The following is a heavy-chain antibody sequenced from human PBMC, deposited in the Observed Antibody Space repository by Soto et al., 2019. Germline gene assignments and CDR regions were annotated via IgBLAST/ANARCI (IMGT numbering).Heavy chain of an antibody. CDR2: INPNSGGT. V-gene: IGHV1-2*04. Sequence: ASWKVSCKASGYTLNGYYMHWVRHALGQALESVGWINPNSGGTNYAQKFQGWVTMTRDTSISTAYMELIRLRSDDTAVYYCARSPRDGQQQWPVPDYYHGMDVWAQGTTVAVSS. J-gene: IGHJ6*02. D-gene: IGHD6-19*01. CDR3: ARSPRDGQQQWPVPDYYHGMDV. CDR1: GYTLNGYY.